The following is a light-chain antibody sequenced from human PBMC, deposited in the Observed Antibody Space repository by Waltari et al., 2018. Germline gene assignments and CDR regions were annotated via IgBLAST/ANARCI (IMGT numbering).Light chain of an antibody. V-gene: IGKV3-11*01. Sequence: EIVLTQSPATLSLSPGERATLSCRASQSVSSYLAWYQQKPGQAPRLLIYDASPRATGIPARFSGSGSGTDFTLTISSLEPEDFAVYYCQQRSNWPTFGGGTQVEIK. J-gene: IGKJ4*01. CDR3: QQRSNWPT. CDR1: QSVSSY. CDR2: DAS.